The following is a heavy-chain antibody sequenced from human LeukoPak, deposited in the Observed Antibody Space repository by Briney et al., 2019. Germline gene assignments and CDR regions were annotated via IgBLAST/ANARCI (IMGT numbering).Heavy chain of an antibody. Sequence: ASVKVSCTASGYTFTSYAMNWVRQAPGQGLEWMGWINTNTGNPTYAQGFTGRFVFSLDTSVSTAYLQISSLKAEDTAVYYCARTVRGVIITGYWFDPWGQGTLVTVSS. V-gene: IGHV7-4-1*02. D-gene: IGHD3-10*01. J-gene: IGHJ5*02. CDR3: ARTVRGVIITGYWFDP. CDR2: INTNTGNP. CDR1: GYTFTSYA.